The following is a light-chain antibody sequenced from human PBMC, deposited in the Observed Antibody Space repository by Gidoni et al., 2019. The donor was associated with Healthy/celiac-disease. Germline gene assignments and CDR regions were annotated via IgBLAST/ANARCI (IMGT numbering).Light chain of an antibody. Sequence: EIVLTQSPGTLALSPGERATLSCRASQSVSSSYLAWYHQKPGQALGLLIYGASSRATGITDRFSGSGSGIDLTLTISRLEPEDFAVYYCQQYGSSPLTFXGXTKVEIK. V-gene: IGKV3-20*01. CDR2: GAS. J-gene: IGKJ4*01. CDR1: QSVSSSY. CDR3: QQYGSSPLT.